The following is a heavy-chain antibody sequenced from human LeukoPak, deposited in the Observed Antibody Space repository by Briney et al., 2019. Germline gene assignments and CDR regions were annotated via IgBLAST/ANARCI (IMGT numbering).Heavy chain of an antibody. CDR3: ARGYGDYINYFDP. Sequence: GGSLRLSCAASGFTFNSYEMNWVRQAPGKGLEWVSYISSGGDTIFYAGSVKGRFTISRDNAKNSLYLQMNSLRAEDTAVYYCARGYGDYINYFDPWGQGTLVTVS. CDR1: GFTFNSYE. J-gene: IGHJ5*02. CDR2: ISSGGDTI. V-gene: IGHV3-48*03. D-gene: IGHD4-17*01.